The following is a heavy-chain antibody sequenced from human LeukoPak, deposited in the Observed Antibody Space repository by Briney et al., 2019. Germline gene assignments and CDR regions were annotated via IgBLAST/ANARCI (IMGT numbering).Heavy chain of an antibody. CDR1: GFTVSSNY. Sequence: PGGSLRLSCAASGFTVSSNYMSWVRQAPGKELEWVSVIYSGGSTYYADSVKGRFTIPGDNSKNTLYLQMNSLRAEDTAVYYCARDSYGMDVWGQGTTVTVSS. J-gene: IGHJ6*02. CDR3: ARDSYGMDV. V-gene: IGHV3-66*01. CDR2: IYSGGST.